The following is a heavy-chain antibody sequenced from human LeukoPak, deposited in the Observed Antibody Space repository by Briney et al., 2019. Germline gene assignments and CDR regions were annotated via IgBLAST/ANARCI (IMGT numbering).Heavy chain of an antibody. V-gene: IGHV1-69-2*01. J-gene: IGHJ4*02. D-gene: IGHD1-26*01. Sequence: ASVKISCKASGYTFTDYLMHWVQHAPGKGLEWMGRIDPEDGETKYADKFQGRLIITTDRSTGTAYMELSSLTSEDTAIYYCATPFSGSHPSDYWGQGTLVTVSS. CDR3: ATPFSGSHPSDY. CDR1: GYTFTDYL. CDR2: IDPEDGET.